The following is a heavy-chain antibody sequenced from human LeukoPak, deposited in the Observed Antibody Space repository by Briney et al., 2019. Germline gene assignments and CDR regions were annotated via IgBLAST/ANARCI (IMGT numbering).Heavy chain of an antibody. CDR2: ISSSSSYI. D-gene: IGHD2-15*01. CDR3: ARDRIVVVVAATGDYYYYMDV. V-gene: IGHV3-21*01. J-gene: IGHJ6*03. CDR1: GFTFSSYS. Sequence: GGSLRLSCAASGFTFSSYSMNWVRQAPGKGLEWVSSISSSSSYIYYADSVKGRFTISRDNAKNSLYLQMNSLRAEDTAVYYCARDRIVVVVAATGDYYYYMDVRGKGTTVTVSS.